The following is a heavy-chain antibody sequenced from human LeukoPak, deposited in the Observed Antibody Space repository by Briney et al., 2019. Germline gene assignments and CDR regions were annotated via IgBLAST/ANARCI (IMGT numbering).Heavy chain of an antibody. Sequence: GGSLRLSCAASGFTFSSYGMHWVRQAPGKGLEWVGRIRSNSDGGTIDYAAPVRGRFTLSRDDSKTTLYLQMNSLQTEDTAVYYCATDFYDSTWGQGTLVTVSS. D-gene: IGHD3-22*01. CDR3: ATDFYDST. J-gene: IGHJ5*02. V-gene: IGHV3-15*07. CDR2: IRSNSDGGTI. CDR1: GFTFSSYG.